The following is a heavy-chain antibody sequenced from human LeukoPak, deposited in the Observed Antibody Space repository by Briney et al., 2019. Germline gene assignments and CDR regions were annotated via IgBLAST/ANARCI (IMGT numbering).Heavy chain of an antibody. V-gene: IGHV4-59*01. CDR1: GGSISSYY. J-gene: IGHJ4*02. D-gene: IGHD2-15*01. Sequence: SETLSLTCTVSGGSISSYYWSWIRQPPGKGLEWIGYIYYSGSTNYNPSLKSRVTISVDTSKNQFSLKLSSVTAADTAVYYCARGSKYCSGGSCQFDYWGQGTLATVSS. CDR3: ARGSKYCSGGSCQFDY. CDR2: IYYSGST.